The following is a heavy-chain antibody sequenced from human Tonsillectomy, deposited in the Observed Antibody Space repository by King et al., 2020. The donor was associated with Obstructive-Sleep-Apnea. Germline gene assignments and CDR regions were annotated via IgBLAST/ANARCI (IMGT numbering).Heavy chain of an antibody. J-gene: IGHJ4*02. V-gene: IGHV4-39*01. Sequence: QLQESGPGLVKPSETLSLTCIVSGGSISSSTYSWGWIRQPPGKGLEWIGSIHYRGSTYYNPSLKSRVTISVDTSKNQFSLKLSSGTAADTAVYYCAGLKITTPYHYASGGYYPPKYYLDYWGQGTLVTVSS. CDR1: GGSISSSTYS. D-gene: IGHD3-22*01. CDR3: AGLKITTPYHYASGGYYPPKYYLDY. CDR2: IHYRGST.